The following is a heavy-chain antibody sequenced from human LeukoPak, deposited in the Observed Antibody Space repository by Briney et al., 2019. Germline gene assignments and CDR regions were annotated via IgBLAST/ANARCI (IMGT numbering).Heavy chain of an antibody. Sequence: PSETLSLTCTVSGDSISHYYWSWIRQPPGKGLEWIGYIYYSGSTNYNPSLKSRVTISVDTSKNQFSLRLSSVTAADTAVYYCARGVVITFGGAADYWGQGTLVTVSS. CDR1: GDSISHYY. J-gene: IGHJ4*02. CDR3: ARGVVITFGGAADY. D-gene: IGHD3-16*01. CDR2: IYYSGST. V-gene: IGHV4-59*01.